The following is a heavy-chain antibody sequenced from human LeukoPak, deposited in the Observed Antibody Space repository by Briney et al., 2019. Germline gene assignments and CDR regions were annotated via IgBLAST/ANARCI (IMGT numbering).Heavy chain of an antibody. CDR3: ARHFPSPRVVRVPLFDY. V-gene: IGHV4-34*01. CDR1: GGSFSGYY. D-gene: IGHD3-10*01. CDR2: INHSGST. Sequence: PSETLSLTCAVYGGSFSGYYWSWIRQPPGKGLEWIGEINHSGSTNYNPSLKGRVTISVDTSKNQFSLKLSSVTAADTAVYYCARHFPSPRVVRVPLFDYWGQGTLVTVSS. J-gene: IGHJ4*02.